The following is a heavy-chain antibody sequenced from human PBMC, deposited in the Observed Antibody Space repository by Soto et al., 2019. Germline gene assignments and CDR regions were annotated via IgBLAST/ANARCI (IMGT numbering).Heavy chain of an antibody. CDR1: GFTFSSYT. Sequence: SGGALRLSCAASGFTFSSYTMSWVRQAPGKGLEWVSAISGSGGSTYYADSVKGRFTISRDNSKNTLYLQMNSLRAEDTAVYYCAKDLEDIVVVPALMDVWGKGTTVPFS. J-gene: IGHJ6*04. CDR2: ISGSGGST. D-gene: IGHD2-2*01. V-gene: IGHV3-23*01. CDR3: AKDLEDIVVVPALMDV.